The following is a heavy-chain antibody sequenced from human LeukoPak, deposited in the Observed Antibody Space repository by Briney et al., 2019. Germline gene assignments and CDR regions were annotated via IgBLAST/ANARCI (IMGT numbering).Heavy chain of an antibody. D-gene: IGHD6-13*01. J-gene: IGHJ3*02. V-gene: IGHV3-64D*09. Sequence: GGSLRLSCSASGFTFSSYAMHWVRQAPGKGLEYFSGISSHGGSTYYADSVKGRFTISRDNSKNTLYLQMSSLRAEDTAVYYCVSSRIAAAGLIDAFDIWGQGTRVTVSS. CDR2: ISSHGGST. CDR1: GFTFSSYA. CDR3: VSSRIAAAGLIDAFDI.